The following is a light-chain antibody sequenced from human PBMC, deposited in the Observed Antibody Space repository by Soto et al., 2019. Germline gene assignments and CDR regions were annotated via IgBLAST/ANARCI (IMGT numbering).Light chain of an antibody. Sequence: QSVLTQPPSASGTPGQRVTISCSGSSSNIGSNYVYWYQQHPGTAPKLLIYRNIQRPSGVPDRFSGSKSGTSVSLAISGLRSEDEADYYCAAWDDSLSGVVFGGGTQLTVL. CDR1: SSNIGSNY. CDR3: AAWDDSLSGVV. V-gene: IGLV1-47*01. CDR2: RNI. J-gene: IGLJ7*01.